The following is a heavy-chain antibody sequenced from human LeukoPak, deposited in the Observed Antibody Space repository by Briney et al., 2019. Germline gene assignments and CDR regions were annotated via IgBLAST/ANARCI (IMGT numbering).Heavy chain of an antibody. V-gene: IGHV4-61*02. J-gene: IGHJ4*02. CDR1: GGSISSGSYY. CDR2: IYTSGST. D-gene: IGHD6-13*01. CDR3: ARARIAAEGSDFDY. Sequence: TLSLTCTVSGGSISSGSYYWSWIRQPAGKGLEWIGRIYTSGSTNYNPSLKSRVTISVDTSKNQFSMKLSSVTAADTAVYYCARARIAAEGSDFDYWGQGTLVTVSS.